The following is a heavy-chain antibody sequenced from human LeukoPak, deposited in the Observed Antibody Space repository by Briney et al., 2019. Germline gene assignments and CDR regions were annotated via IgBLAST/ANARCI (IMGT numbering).Heavy chain of an antibody. Sequence: GGSLRLSCAAPGFTFSSYWMSWVRQAPGKGLEWVANIKQDGSEKYYVDSVKGRFTISRDNAKNSLYLQMNSLRAEDTAVYYCARVGYCSSTSCSHFDYWGQGTLVTVSS. CDR2: IKQDGSEK. CDR3: ARVGYCSSTSCSHFDY. CDR1: GFTFSSYW. J-gene: IGHJ4*02. V-gene: IGHV3-7*01. D-gene: IGHD2-2*01.